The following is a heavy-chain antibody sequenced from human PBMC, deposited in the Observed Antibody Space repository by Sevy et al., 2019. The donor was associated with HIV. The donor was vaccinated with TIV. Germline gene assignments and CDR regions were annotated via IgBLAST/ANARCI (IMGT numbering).Heavy chain of an antibody. Sequence: GGSLRLSCAASGFTFSSYAMSWVRQAPGKGLEWVSAISGSGGSTYYADSVKGRFTISRDNSKNTLYLQMNSLRAEDTAVYYCANTYFYDSSAYYYNYYYGMDVWGQGTTVTVSS. CDR1: GFTFSSYA. V-gene: IGHV3-23*01. CDR2: ISGSGGST. J-gene: IGHJ6*02. CDR3: ANTYFYDSSAYYYNYYYGMDV. D-gene: IGHD3-22*01.